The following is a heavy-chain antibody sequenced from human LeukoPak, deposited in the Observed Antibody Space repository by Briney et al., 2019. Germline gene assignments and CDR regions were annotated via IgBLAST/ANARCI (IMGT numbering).Heavy chain of an antibody. CDR2: ISSSSSYI. CDR3: ASRAFYDSSGYYAFDI. CDR1: GFTFSSYS. Sequence: PGGSLRLSCAASGFTFSSYSMNWVRQAPGKGLEWVSSISSSSSYIYYADSVKGRFTISRDNAKNSLYLQMNSLRAEDTAVYYCASRAFYDSSGYYAFDIWGQGTMVTVSS. D-gene: IGHD3-22*01. J-gene: IGHJ3*02. V-gene: IGHV3-21*01.